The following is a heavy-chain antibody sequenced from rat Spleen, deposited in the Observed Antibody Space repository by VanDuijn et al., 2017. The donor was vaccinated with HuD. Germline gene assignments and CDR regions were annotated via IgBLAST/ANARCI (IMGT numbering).Heavy chain of an antibody. D-gene: IGHD4-3*01. V-gene: IGHV5-29*01. CDR2: INFDGSGT. CDR3: TTGVY. Sequence: EVQLVESGGGLVQPGRSLKLSCVASGFTFSNYGLAWVRQAPTKGLEWVASINFDGSGTYYRDSVKGRFTISRNNAKSTLYLQMDSLRSEDTATYYCTTGVYWGQGVMITVSS. CDR1: GFTFSNYG. J-gene: IGHJ2*01.